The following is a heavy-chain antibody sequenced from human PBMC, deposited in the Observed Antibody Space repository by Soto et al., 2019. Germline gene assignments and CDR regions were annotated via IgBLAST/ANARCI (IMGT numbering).Heavy chain of an antibody. V-gene: IGHV4-59*08. CDR2: IYYSGST. J-gene: IGHJ4*02. Sequence: QVQLQESGPGLVKPSETLSLTCTVSGGSVSSYYWSWIRQPPGKGLEWIGYIYYSGSTNYNPSLKSRVTISVDTSKNQFSLKLSSVTAADTALYYCARRWGAAVDYSGQGTLVTVSS. D-gene: IGHD1-26*01. CDR1: GGSVSSYY. CDR3: ARRWGAAVDY.